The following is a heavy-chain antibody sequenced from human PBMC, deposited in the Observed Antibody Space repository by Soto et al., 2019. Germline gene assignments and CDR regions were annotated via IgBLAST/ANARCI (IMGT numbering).Heavy chain of an antibody. J-gene: IGHJ5*02. CDR3: XXXXXXXXXXGVISWFDP. CDR1: GYTFTSYD. V-gene: IGHV1-8*01. Sequence: QVQLVQSGAEVKKPGASVKVSCKASGYTFTSYDINWVRQATGQGLEWMGWMNPNSGNTGYAQKFQGRVTMTRNTSISTAYMXLXSLXXXXXXXXXXXXXXXXXXXXGVISWFDPWGQGTLVTVSS. CDR2: MNPNSGNT. D-gene: IGHD3-10*01.